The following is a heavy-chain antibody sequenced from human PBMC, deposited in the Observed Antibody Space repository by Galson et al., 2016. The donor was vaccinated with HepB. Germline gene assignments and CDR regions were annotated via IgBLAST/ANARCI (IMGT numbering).Heavy chain of an antibody. CDR2: IYYSGST. V-gene: IGHV4-59*12. D-gene: IGHD3-10*01. Sequence: TLSLTCTVSGGSISSYYWSWIRQPPGKGLEWIGYIYYSGSTNCNPSLKSRVTISVDTSKNQFSLRLSSVTAADTAVYYRARDRSSGSGNFGYWGQGTLVTVSS. CDR3: ARDRSSGSGNFGY. CDR1: GGSISSYY. J-gene: IGHJ4*02.